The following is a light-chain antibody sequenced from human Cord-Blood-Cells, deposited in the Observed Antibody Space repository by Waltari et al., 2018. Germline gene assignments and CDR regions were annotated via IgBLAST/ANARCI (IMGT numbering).Light chain of an antibody. Sequence: DIQMTQSPSSLSASVGDRVPITCRASQSISSYLNWYQQKPWKAPKLLIYAASSLQSGVPSRFSGSGSGTDFTLTISSLQPEDFATYYCQQSYSTPVFGPGTKVDIK. CDR3: QQSYSTPV. J-gene: IGKJ3*01. CDR2: AAS. CDR1: QSISSY. V-gene: IGKV1-39*01.